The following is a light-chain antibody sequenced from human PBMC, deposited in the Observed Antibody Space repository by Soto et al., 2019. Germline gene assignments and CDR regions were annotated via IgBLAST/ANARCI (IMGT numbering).Light chain of an antibody. CDR3: QQYDNWPWT. J-gene: IGKJ1*01. V-gene: IGKV3-15*01. CDR2: GAS. Sequence: EIVMTQAPGTLSVSPGERATVSCRASQSIRSDLAWYQQKAGQAPRLLIFGASTRATGIPDRFSGSGSGIQFTLTISSLQSEDFAVYFCQQYDNWPWTFGQGTKV. CDR1: QSIRSD.